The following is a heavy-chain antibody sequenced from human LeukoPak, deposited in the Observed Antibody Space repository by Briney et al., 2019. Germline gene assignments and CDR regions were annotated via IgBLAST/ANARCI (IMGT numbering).Heavy chain of an antibody. J-gene: IGHJ4*02. CDR2: IYTSGST. D-gene: IGHD3-22*01. CDR1: GGSISSYY. CDR3: ASSPYYYDSSGYYEK. Sequence: SETLSLTCTVSGGSISSYYWSRIRQPAGKGLEWIGRIYTSGSTNYNPSLKSRVTMSVDTSKNQFSLKLSSVTAADTAVYYCASSPYYYDSSGYYEKWGQGTLVTVSS. V-gene: IGHV4-4*07.